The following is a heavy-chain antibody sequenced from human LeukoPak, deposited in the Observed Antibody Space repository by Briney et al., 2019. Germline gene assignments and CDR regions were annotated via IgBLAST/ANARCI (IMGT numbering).Heavy chain of an antibody. Sequence: IYPADSAAKYSPSFQGQVTISVDKSISTAYLQWSSLKASDTAMYYCARQDSGSYFFMDVWGKGTTVTVSS. CDR2: IYPADSAA. CDR3: ARQDSGSYFFMDV. V-gene: IGHV5-51*01. J-gene: IGHJ6*03. D-gene: IGHD1-26*01.